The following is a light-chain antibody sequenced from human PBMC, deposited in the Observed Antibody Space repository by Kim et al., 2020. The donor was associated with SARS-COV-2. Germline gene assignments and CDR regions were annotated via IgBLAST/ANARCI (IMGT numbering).Light chain of an antibody. CDR3: QQRSNWPHT. J-gene: IGKJ2*01. CDR1: QSVSSY. V-gene: IGKV3-11*01. Sequence: EIVLTQSPATLSLSPGERATLSCRASQSVSSYLALFQQKPGQAPRLLIYDASNRATGIPARFIGSGSGTDFTLTINSLEPEDFAVYYCQQRSNWPHTFGQGTKLEI. CDR2: DAS.